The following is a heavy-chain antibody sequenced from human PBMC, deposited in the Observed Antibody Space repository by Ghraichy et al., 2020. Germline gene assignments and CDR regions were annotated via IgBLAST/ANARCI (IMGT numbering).Heavy chain of an antibody. D-gene: IGHD3-16*02. J-gene: IGHJ4*02. CDR2: ISGSGGNT. CDR1: GFTFSNYA. CDR3: AKHREVSSLRLCFDY. V-gene: IGHV3-23*01. Sequence: GGSLRLSCAASGFTFSNYAMAWVRQAPGKGLEWVSGISGSGGNTYYADSVKGRFTISRDNSRNTLYLHMNSLRAEDTTIYYCAKHREVSSLRLCFDYWGPGTLVTVSS.